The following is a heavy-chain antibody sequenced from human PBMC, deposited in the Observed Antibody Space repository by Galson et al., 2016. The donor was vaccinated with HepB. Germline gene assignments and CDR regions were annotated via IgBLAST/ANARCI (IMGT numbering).Heavy chain of an antibody. J-gene: IGHJ6*02. CDR3: ARDRVWFGGLYGMDV. Sequence: SCKASGYTFSNYYMHWVRQAPGQGLEWMGKINPSGGSTSYAQKFQGRVTMTRDTSTSTVYMELSSLRSEDTAVYYCARDRVWFGGLYGMDVWGQGTTVTVAS. V-gene: IGHV1-46*01. CDR1: GYTFSNYY. D-gene: IGHD3-10*01. CDR2: INPSGGST.